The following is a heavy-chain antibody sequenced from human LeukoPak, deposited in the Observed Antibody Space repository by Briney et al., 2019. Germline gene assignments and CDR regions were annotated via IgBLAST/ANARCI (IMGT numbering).Heavy chain of an antibody. J-gene: IGHJ4*02. D-gene: IGHD3-3*01. Sequence: PGGSLRLSCAASGFTFDDYAMHWVRQAPGKGLEWVSGISWNSGSIGYADSVKGRFTISRDNAKNSLYLQMNSLRAEDTALYYCAKGQNHDLLTHFDYWGQGTLVTVSS. V-gene: IGHV3-9*01. CDR2: ISWNSGSI. CDR3: AKGQNHDLLTHFDY. CDR1: GFTFDDYA.